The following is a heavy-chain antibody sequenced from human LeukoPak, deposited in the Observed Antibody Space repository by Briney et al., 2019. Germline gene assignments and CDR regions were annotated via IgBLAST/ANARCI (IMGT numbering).Heavy chain of an antibody. D-gene: IGHD2-21*01. J-gene: IGHJ6*03. Sequence: SVKVSCKASGGTFSSYAISWVRQAPGQGLEWMGGIIPIFGTANYAQKFQGRVTITTDESTSTAYMELSSLRSEDTAVYYCARVGFHNDYYYYYMDVWGKGTTVTVSS. V-gene: IGHV1-69*05. CDR3: ARVGFHNDYYYYYMDV. CDR1: GGTFSSYA. CDR2: IIPIFGTA.